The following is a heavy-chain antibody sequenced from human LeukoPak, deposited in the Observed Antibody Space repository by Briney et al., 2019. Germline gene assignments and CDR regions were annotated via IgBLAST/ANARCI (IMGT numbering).Heavy chain of an antibody. J-gene: IGHJ4*02. CDR1: GFTLRNYA. CDR2: ISIDGSRQ. CDR3: AREQGGSGWSGFDY. Sequence: PGGSLRLSCAPSIGFTLRNYAIHWVRQAPGKGLEWVAVISIDGSRQHYADFLVGRFTISRDNSKNTVSLQRSSLRSEDTAVYFCAREQGGSGWSGFDYWGQGTLVTVSS. V-gene: IGHV3-30*15. D-gene: IGHD6-19*01.